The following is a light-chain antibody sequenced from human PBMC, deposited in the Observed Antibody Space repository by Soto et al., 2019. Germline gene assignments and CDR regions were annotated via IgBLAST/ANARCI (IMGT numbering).Light chain of an antibody. V-gene: IGKV3-20*01. CDR3: QQYQLLT. CDR1: QSVSSSY. Sequence: IVLTQSPAILALSPGDRATLSCRASQSVSSSYLAWYQPKPGQAPRLLIHGASSRVTGIPESFSGTGSGTDLTLTITRMEPEDFAVYYCQQYQLLTFGGGTKVDI. J-gene: IGKJ4*01. CDR2: GAS.